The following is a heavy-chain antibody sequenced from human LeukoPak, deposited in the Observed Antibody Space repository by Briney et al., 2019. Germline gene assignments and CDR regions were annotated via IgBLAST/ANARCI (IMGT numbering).Heavy chain of an antibody. V-gene: IGHV3-30*03. J-gene: IGHJ4*02. D-gene: IGHD2-2*01. CDR2: ISFDGNDN. Sequence: GGSLRLSCAASGFTFSQYGMNWVRQAPGKGLEWVAVISFDGNDNYYADSVKGRFTISRDNSKNTLYLQMNSLRAEDTAVYYCATVVVPAASGGEPDYWGQGTLVTVSS. CDR1: GFTFSQYG. CDR3: ATVVVPAASGGEPDY.